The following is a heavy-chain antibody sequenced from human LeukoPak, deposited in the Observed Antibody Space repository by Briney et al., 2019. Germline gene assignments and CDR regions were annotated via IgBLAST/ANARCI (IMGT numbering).Heavy chain of an antibody. CDR1: GDSISPYY. Sequence: SETLSLTCTVSGDSISPYYWSWIRQPPGGGLEWIGYVFYTGSTNYNPSLKSRVTISVDTSRNQFSLKLTSVTAADTAVYYCARTRSGYSTLGYRGQGTLVTVSS. J-gene: IGHJ4*02. CDR3: ARTRSGYSTLGY. CDR2: VFYTGST. D-gene: IGHD1-26*01. V-gene: IGHV4-59*01.